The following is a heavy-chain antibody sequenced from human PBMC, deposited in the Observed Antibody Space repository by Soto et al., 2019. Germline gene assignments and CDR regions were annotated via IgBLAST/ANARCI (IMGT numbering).Heavy chain of an antibody. Sequence: GGSLRLSCVASGFTFRSYTMNWVRQAPGKGLEWVSAIRGFSPYTFYADSVKGRFTISRDNAKNSLYLQMNSLRAEDTAVYYCARHCSSTSCYFFDYWGQGTLVTAPQ. CDR3: ARHCSSTSCYFFDY. CDR1: GFTFRSYT. CDR2: IRGFSPYT. D-gene: IGHD2-2*01. V-gene: IGHV3-21*04. J-gene: IGHJ4*02.